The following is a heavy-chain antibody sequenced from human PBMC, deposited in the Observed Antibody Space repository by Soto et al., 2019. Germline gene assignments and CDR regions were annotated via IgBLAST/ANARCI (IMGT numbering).Heavy chain of an antibody. Sequence: SETLSLTCSVFGASIRSYYWTWVRQPAGKGLEWIGLFYSNGIINYNPSLRSRVTMSVDTSKNQVSLKLASVTAADTTRYYCARDYYGMDVWGQGTTVTVSS. J-gene: IGHJ6*02. CDR1: GASIRSYY. CDR2: FYSNGII. V-gene: IGHV4-4*07. CDR3: ARDYYGMDV.